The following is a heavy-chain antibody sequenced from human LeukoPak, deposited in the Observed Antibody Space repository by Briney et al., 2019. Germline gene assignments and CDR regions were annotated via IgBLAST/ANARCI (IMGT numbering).Heavy chain of an antibody. CDR3: ARGGIRGYSAFDNLDF. D-gene: IGHD5-12*01. CDR1: GGSISSYY. J-gene: IGHJ4*02. V-gene: IGHV4-59*01. Sequence: SETLSLTCTVSGGSISSYYWSWIRQPAGKGLEWIGYVYYGGSTNYNPSLKSRVSMSVDTSKNQFSLTLTSVTVADTAFYYCARGGIRGYSAFDNLDFWGLGTHVTVSS. CDR2: VYYGGST.